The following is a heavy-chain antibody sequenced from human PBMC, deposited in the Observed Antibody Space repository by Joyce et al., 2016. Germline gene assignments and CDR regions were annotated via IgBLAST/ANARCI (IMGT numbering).Heavy chain of an antibody. CDR1: GFSVSNSY. CDR2: INSGGET. V-gene: IGHV3-66*01. J-gene: IGHJ5*02. D-gene: IGHD5-18*01. CDR3: ARVGYTFAPADP. Sequence: EVQFVQSGGGSVQPGGSLRLSCAASGFSVSNSYMFWVRQAPGNGLEGVPVINSGGETDYADSVKGRFTVSRDSSENTLSLHMASLRADDTAVYYCARVGYTFAPADPWGQGALVTVSS.